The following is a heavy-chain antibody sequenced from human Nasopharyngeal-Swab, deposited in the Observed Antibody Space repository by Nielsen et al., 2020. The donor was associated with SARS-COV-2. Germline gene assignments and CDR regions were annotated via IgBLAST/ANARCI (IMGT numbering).Heavy chain of an antibody. Sequence: GGSLRLSCAASGFTFSSYAMSWVRQAPGKGLEWVSIISGSGDTTYYADSVKDRFTISRDNSKNTPYLQTNSLRVEDTAVYYCAKAPYLRGLDVWGQGTTVTVSS. CDR1: GFTFSSYA. D-gene: IGHD2-21*01. CDR3: AKAPYLRGLDV. CDR2: ISGSGDTT. V-gene: IGHV3-23*01. J-gene: IGHJ6*02.